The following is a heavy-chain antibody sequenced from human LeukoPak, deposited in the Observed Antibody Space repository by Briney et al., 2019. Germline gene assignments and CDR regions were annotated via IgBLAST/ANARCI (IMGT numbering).Heavy chain of an antibody. CDR3: ARDWPYYYDSSGYCDY. V-gene: IGHV3-21*01. Sequence: PGGSLRLSCIASGFTFRNYRMNWVRQAPGKGLEWVASISSSSSYIYYADSVKGRFTISRDNAKNSLYLQMNSLRAEDTAVYYCARDWPYYYDSSGYCDYWGQGTLVTVSS. CDR1: GFTFRNYR. D-gene: IGHD3-22*01. J-gene: IGHJ4*02. CDR2: ISSSSSYI.